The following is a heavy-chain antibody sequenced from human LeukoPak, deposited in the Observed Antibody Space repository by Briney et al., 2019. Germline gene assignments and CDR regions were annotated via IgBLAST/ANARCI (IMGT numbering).Heavy chain of an antibody. D-gene: IGHD3-16*01. CDR2: ISYDGSNK. V-gene: IGHV3-30*18. J-gene: IGHJ4*02. CDR1: GFTFSSYG. Sequence: GRSLRLSCAASGFTFSSYGMHWVRQAPGKGLGWVAVISYDGSNKYYADSVKGRFTISRDNSKNTLYLQMNSLRAEDTAVYYCAKVGSRAKQADYWGQGTLVTVSS. CDR3: AKVGSRAKQADY.